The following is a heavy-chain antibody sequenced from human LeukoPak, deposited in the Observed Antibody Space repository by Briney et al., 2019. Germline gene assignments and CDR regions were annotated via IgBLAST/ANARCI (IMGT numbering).Heavy chain of an antibody. J-gene: IGHJ1*01. V-gene: IGHV3-33*01. D-gene: IGHD2-2*01. Sequence: GGSLTLSCQSSLFIFSNYGIHWVRQAPGKVLEWVAVICYDGSNKYYVDSVKGPFTISRNNSKNTLYLQINSLKTEDTAVYYWAREVVVLPAADGGHYLAHWGQGTLVTLSS. CDR2: ICYDGSNK. CDR1: LFIFSNYG. CDR3: AREVVVLPAADGGHYLAH.